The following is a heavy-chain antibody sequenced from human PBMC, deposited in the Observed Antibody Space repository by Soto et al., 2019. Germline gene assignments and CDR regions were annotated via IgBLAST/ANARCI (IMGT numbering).Heavy chain of an antibody. Sequence: LRLSCAASGFTFSSYGMRWVRQAPGKGLEWVAVISYDGSNKYYADSVKGRFTISRDNAKNSLYLQMNSLRAEDTAVYYCARHYGITGTHFDYWGQGTLVTVSS. CDR3: ARHYGITGTHFDY. J-gene: IGHJ4*02. D-gene: IGHD1-7*01. CDR1: GFTFSSYG. CDR2: ISYDGSNK. V-gene: IGHV3-30*03.